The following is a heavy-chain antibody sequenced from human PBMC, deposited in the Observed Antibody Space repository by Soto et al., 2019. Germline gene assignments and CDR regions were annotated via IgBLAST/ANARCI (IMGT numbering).Heavy chain of an antibody. CDR1: GGSISSSSYY. J-gene: IGHJ5*02. V-gene: IGHV4-39*01. Sequence: SETLSLTCIVSGGSISSSSYYWGWIRQPPGKGLEWIGSIYYSGSTYYNPSLKSRVTISVDTSKNQFSLKLSSVTAADTAVFYCATHRARNRFNPWAQGTLVTVSS. CDR3: ATHRARNRFNP. CDR2: IYYSGST. D-gene: IGHD6-6*01.